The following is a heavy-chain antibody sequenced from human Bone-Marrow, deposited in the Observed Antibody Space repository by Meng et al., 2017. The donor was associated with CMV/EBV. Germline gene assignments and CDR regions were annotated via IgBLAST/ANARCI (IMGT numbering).Heavy chain of an antibody. D-gene: IGHD6-13*01. CDR1: GGSISSRSYY. J-gene: IGHJ5*02. CDR3: ARGGPIGQQLPWFDR. Sequence: QLQLQESGPGLVKPSETLSLTCNVSGGSISSRSYYWGWIRQPPRKGLQWIGSIDYSGSTYSNPSLRSRVTVSVDRSKNQLSLKLTSVTAADTAVYYCARGGPIGQQLPWFDRWGQGTLVTVSS. V-gene: IGHV4-39*07. CDR2: IDYSGST.